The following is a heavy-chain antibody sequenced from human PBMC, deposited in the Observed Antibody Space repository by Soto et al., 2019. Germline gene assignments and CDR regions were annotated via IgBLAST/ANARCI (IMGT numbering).Heavy chain of an antibody. J-gene: IGHJ4*02. D-gene: IGHD6-19*01. CDR2: INHSGST. V-gene: IGHV4-34*01. CDR1: GGSFSGYY. Sequence: SETLSLTCAVYGGSFSGYYWSWIRQPPGKGLEWIGEINHSGSTNYNPSLKSRVTISVDTSKNQFSLKLSSVTAADTAVYYCARERTGIAVAGTWAPFDYWGQGTLVTVSS. CDR3: ARERTGIAVAGTWAPFDY.